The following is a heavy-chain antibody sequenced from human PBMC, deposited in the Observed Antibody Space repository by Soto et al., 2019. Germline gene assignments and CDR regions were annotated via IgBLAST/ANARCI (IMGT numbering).Heavy chain of an antibody. CDR2: IYVTGAV. CDR3: ENFGLVTKNDNGFNP. CDR1: GAALNSGNYY. Sequence: SETLSLTCSVSGAALNSGNYYWSWIRQVPGKGLEWIGHIYVTGAVDYNPSLRDRITISQDTSERQFSLNLRLVTAADTAVYYCENFGLVTKNDNGFNPWGQGTMVTVSS. D-gene: IGHD3-3*01. J-gene: IGHJ5*02. V-gene: IGHV4-31*03.